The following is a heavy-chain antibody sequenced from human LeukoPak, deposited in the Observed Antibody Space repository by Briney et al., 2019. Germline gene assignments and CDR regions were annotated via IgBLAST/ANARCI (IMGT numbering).Heavy chain of an antibody. CDR3: ARGYSGYDPTYFDY. Sequence: SGTLSLTCAVSGGSISSSNWWSWVRQPPGKGLEWIGYMYYSGSTKYNPSLKSRVTISVDTSKNQFSLKLSSVTAADTAVYYCARGYSGYDPTYFDYWGQGTLVTVSS. J-gene: IGHJ4*02. CDR1: GGSISSSNW. V-gene: IGHV4-4*02. D-gene: IGHD5-12*01. CDR2: MYYSGST.